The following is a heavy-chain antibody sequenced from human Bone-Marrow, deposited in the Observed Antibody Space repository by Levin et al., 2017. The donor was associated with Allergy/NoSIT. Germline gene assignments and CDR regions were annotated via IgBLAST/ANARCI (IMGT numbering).Heavy chain of an antibody. CDR1: GYSFSSRD. V-gene: IGHV1-8*01. CDR3: TRGQGWTSPFDY. J-gene: IGHJ4*02. Sequence: GASVKVSCRTSGYSFSSRDINWVRQGPGQGLEWMGWMNPKSGNTGYARKFQGRLTMTRNTSMTTAYMELRSLTSDDTAVYYCTRGQGWTSPFDYWGQGTLVTVPS. CDR2: MNPKSGNT. D-gene: IGHD2-2*01.